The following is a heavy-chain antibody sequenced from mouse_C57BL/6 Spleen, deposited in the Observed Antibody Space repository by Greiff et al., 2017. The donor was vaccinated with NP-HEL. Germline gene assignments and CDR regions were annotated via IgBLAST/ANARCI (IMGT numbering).Heavy chain of an antibody. J-gene: IGHJ4*01. CDR3: ARERNLQLTPSMDY. D-gene: IGHD3-3*01. V-gene: IGHV2-2*01. CDR2: IWSGGST. CDR1: GFSLTSYG. Sequence: VKVVESGPGLVQPSQSLSITCTVSGFSLTSYGVHWVRQSPGKGLEWLGVIWSGGSTDYNAAFISRLSISKDNSKSQVFFKMNSLQADDTAIYYCARERNLQLTPSMDYWGQGTSVTVSS.